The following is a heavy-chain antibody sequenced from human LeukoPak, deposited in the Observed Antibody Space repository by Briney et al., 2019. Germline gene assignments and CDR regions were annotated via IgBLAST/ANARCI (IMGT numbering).Heavy chain of an antibody. CDR2: ISDSGGRT. V-gene: IGHV3-23*01. D-gene: IGHD3-22*01. Sequence: GGSLRLSCVVSGITLSNYGMSWVRQAPGKGLEWVAGISDSGGRTNYADSVKGRFTISRDSPKNTLYLQMDSLRAEDTAVYFCAKRGVVIRVILVGFHKEAYYFDSWGQGALVTVSS. CDR3: AKRGVVIRVILVGFHKEAYYFDS. J-gene: IGHJ4*02. CDR1: GITLSNYG.